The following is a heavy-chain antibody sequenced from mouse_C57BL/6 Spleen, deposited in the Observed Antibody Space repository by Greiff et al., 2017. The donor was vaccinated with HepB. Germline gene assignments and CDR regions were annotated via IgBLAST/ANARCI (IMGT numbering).Heavy chain of an antibody. CDR2: IDPEDGET. J-gene: IGHJ1*03. CDR3: ARGTTVVYWYFDV. CDR1: GFNIKDYY. D-gene: IGHD1-1*01. Sequence: EVQLQQSGAELVKPGASVKLSCTASGFNIKDYYMHWVKQRTEQGLEWIGRIDPEDGETNYAPKFQGKATITADTSSNTAYLQLSSLTSEDTAVYYCARGTTVVYWYFDVWGTGTTVTVSS. V-gene: IGHV14-2*01.